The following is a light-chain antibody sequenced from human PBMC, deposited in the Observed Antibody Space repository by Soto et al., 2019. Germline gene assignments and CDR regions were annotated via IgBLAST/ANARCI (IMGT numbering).Light chain of an antibody. Sequence: DIQLTQSPSFLSASVGDRVTITCRASQDISRYLAWYQHKAGKAPKLLIYAASTLQKGVPSRFSGSGSGTEFTLTISSLQPDDFATYYCQQLNTNPLFTFGPGTEVDI. V-gene: IGKV1-9*01. CDR3: QQLNTNPLFT. J-gene: IGKJ3*01. CDR2: AAS. CDR1: QDISRY.